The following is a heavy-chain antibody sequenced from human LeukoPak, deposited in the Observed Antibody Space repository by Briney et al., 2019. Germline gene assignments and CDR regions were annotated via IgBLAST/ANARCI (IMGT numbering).Heavy chain of an antibody. Sequence: GGSLRLSCAVSGFTFSSYEMNWVRQAPGKGLEWLSYIGSSDSTTHYADSVKGRFTISRDNAKNSLYLQMNSLRVEDTAVYYCARDGTPNYSSGWVYMDVWGEGTTVTISS. CDR1: GFTFSSYE. J-gene: IGHJ6*03. V-gene: IGHV3-48*03. CDR3: ARDGTPNYSSGWVYMDV. CDR2: IGSSDSTT. D-gene: IGHD6-25*01.